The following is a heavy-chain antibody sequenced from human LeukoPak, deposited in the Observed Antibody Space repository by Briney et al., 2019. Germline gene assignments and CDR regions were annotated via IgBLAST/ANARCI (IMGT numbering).Heavy chain of an antibody. CDR2: ISSNGGST. CDR1: GFTFSSYA. V-gene: IGHV3-64*01. CDR3: ARGLGDYVWGSYRLYYFDY. Sequence: AGGSLRLSCAASGFTFSSYAMHWVRQAPGKGLEYVSAISSNGGSTYYANSVKGRFTISRDNSKNTLYLQMGSLRAEDMAVYYCARGLGDYVWGSYRLYYFDYWGQGTLVTVSS. D-gene: IGHD3-16*02. J-gene: IGHJ4*02.